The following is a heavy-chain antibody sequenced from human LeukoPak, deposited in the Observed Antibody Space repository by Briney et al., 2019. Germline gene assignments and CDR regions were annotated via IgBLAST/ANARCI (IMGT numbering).Heavy chain of an antibody. V-gene: IGHV3-48*03. CDR1: GFTFSSYE. J-gene: IGHJ4*02. Sequence: PGGSLRLSCAASGFTFSSYEMNWVRQAPGKGLEWVSYISSSGSTIYYADSVKGRFTISRDNAKNSLYLQMNSLRAEDTAVYYCARDFPGYSSRWEPYYFDYWGQGTLVTVSS. D-gene: IGHD6-13*01. CDR2: ISSSGSTI. CDR3: ARDFPGYSSRWEPYYFDY.